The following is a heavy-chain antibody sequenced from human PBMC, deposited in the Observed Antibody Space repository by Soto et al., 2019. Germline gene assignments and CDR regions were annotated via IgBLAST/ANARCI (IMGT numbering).Heavy chain of an antibody. D-gene: IGHD3-22*01. CDR1: GFSLSTYN. V-gene: IGHV3-48*01. CDR3: ARALVSSSGYYTVLDY. Sequence: GGSLRLSCTVSGFSLSTYNMNWVRQAQGKGLEFVSYISTTYAIYYADSVKGRFTISRDNSKNTLYLQMNSLRAEDTAVYYCARALVSSSGYYTVLDYWGQGTLVTVSS. CDR2: ISTTYAI. J-gene: IGHJ4*02.